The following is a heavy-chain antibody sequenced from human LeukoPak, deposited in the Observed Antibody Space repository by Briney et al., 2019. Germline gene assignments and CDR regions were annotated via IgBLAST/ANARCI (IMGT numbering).Heavy chain of an antibody. Sequence: GGSLRLSCAASGFTFSSYAMSWVRQAPGKGLEWVSAISGSGGSTYYADSVKGRFTISRDNSKNTPYLQMNSLRAEDTAVYYCAKEHCGSTSCYSFDYWGQGTLVTVSS. CDR3: AKEHCGSTSCYSFDY. CDR2: ISGSGGST. CDR1: GFTFSSYA. J-gene: IGHJ4*02. D-gene: IGHD2-2*01. V-gene: IGHV3-23*01.